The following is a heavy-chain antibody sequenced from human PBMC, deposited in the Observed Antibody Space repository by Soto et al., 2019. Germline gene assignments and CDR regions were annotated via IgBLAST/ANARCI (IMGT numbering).Heavy chain of an antibody. Sequence: QVQLVQSGADVKKPGSSVKVSCKASGATFSSSTFTWVRQAPGQGLEWMGRNIPMFGITNSAQKFQGRLGFTAVESTNTVFIDMSSLRSIDTAIYYCATGALTFGGVLNAWGQGTLVTVSS. CDR3: ATGALTFGGVLNA. CDR1: GATFSSST. J-gene: IGHJ4*02. D-gene: IGHD3-16*01. CDR2: NIPMFGIT. V-gene: IGHV1-69*02.